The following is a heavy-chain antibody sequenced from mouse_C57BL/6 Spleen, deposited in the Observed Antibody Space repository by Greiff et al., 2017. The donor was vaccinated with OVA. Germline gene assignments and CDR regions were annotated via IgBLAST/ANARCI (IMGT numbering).Heavy chain of an antibody. V-gene: IGHV1-82*01. CDR2: FYPGDGDT. Sequence: QVQLKESGPELVKPGASVKISCKASGYAFSSSWMNWVKQRPGKGLEWIGRFYPGDGDTNYNGKFKGKATLTADKSSSTAYMQLSSLTSEDSAVYICARAQEDAMDYWGQGTSVTVSS. CDR1: GYAFSSSW. J-gene: IGHJ4*01. CDR3: ARAQEDAMDY.